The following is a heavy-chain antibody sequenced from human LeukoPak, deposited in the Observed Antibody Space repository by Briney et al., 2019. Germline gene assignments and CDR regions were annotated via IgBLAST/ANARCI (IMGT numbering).Heavy chain of an antibody. CDR3: ARGPHTYDYVWGSYPDY. J-gene: IGHJ4*02. CDR2: INPNSGGT. D-gene: IGHD3-16*02. V-gene: IGHV1-2*06. CDR1: GYTFTGCY. Sequence: ASVKVSCKASGYTFTGCYMHWVRQAPGQGLEWMGRINPNSGGTNYAQKFQGRVTMTRDTSISTAYMELSRLRSDDTAVYYCARGPHTYDYVWGSYPDYWGQGTLVTVSS.